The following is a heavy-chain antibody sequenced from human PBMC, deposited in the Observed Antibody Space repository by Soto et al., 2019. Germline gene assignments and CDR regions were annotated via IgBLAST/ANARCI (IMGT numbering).Heavy chain of an antibody. J-gene: IGHJ4*02. CDR3: ARDADHSVVDTVIRPCDF. D-gene: IGHD2-21*02. CDR2: IKQDGNEK. CDR1: GFTFSNYW. V-gene: IGHV3-7*01. Sequence: PGGSLRLSCAASGFTFSNYWMSWVRQAPGKGLEWVANIKQDGNEKYYVDFVKGRFTISRDNAKNSLFLQMNSLSAEDTAVYFCARDADHSVVDTVIRPCDFWGQGXLVTVYS.